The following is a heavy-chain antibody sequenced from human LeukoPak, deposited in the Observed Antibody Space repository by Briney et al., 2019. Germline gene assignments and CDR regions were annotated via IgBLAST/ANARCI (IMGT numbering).Heavy chain of an antibody. CDR1: GGSVSSGSYY. D-gene: IGHD2-15*01. J-gene: IGHJ5*02. Sequence: SETLSLTCTVSGGSVSSGSYYWSWIRQPPGKGLEWIGYIYYSESTNYNPSLKSRVTISVDTSKNQFSLKLSSVTAADTAVYYCARDHCSGGSCYWFDPWGQGTLVTVSS. CDR3: ARDHCSGGSCYWFDP. CDR2: IYYSEST. V-gene: IGHV4-61*01.